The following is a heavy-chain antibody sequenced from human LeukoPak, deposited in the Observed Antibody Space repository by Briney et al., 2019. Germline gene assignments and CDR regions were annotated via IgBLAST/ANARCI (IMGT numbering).Heavy chain of an antibody. V-gene: IGHV1-69*13. D-gene: IGHD2-2*01. CDR3: ARQEYQLLSWFDP. CDR1: GDTFRSYA. J-gene: IGHJ5*02. Sequence: ASVKVSCKASGDTFRSYAISWVRQAPGQGLEWMGGIIPVFGTTNYAQKFQGRVTITADESTSTVYMELSSLRSEDTAMYYCARQEYQLLSWFDPWGQGTLVTVSS. CDR2: IIPVFGTT.